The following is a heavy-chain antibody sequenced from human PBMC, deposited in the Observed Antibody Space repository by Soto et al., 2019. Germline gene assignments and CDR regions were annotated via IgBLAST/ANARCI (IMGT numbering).Heavy chain of an antibody. Sequence: ASVKVPCKASGYTFTGHYMHWVRQAPGQGLEWMGWINPNSGGTNYAQKFQGWVTMTRDTSISTAYMELSRLRSDDTAVYYCARADIVVVPAAKEYYYYGMDVWGQGTTVTVSS. D-gene: IGHD2-2*01. J-gene: IGHJ6*02. CDR2: INPNSGGT. V-gene: IGHV1-2*04. CDR1: GYTFTGHY. CDR3: ARADIVVVPAAKEYYYYGMDV.